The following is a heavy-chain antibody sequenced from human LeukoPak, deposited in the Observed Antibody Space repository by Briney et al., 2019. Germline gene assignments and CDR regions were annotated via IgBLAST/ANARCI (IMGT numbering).Heavy chain of an antibody. CDR1: GYTFTRYS. Sequence: GASVKVSCKQSGYTFTRYSMHSVRHALGQGLERMVQIEPSGGTTRYAQKFQGRDTMTRDTSTSAVYMELSSLRSEDSDVYYCARVATPSRNYYYYGMDVWGQGTTVTVSS. V-gene: IGHV1-46*01. CDR2: IEPSGGTT. CDR3: ARVATPSRNYYYYGMDV. J-gene: IGHJ6*02. D-gene: IGHD2-2*01.